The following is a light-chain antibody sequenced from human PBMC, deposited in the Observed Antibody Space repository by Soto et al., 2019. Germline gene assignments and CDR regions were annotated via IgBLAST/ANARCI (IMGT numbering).Light chain of an antibody. Sequence: ETVLAQSPATLSLSPGERATLACMASQSVRSYLAWYQQKPGQAPRLLIYDASNRATGIPARFSGSGSGTDFTLTISSLEPEDFAVYYCQQRSNWPITFGQGTRLEI. J-gene: IGKJ5*01. CDR2: DAS. CDR1: QSVRSY. CDR3: QQRSNWPIT. V-gene: IGKV3-11*01.